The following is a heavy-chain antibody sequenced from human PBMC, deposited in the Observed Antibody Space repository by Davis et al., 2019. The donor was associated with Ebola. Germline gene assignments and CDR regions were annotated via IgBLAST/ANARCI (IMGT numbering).Heavy chain of an antibody. D-gene: IGHD3-9*01. J-gene: IGHJ3*02. V-gene: IGHV5-51*01. CDR3: ASLRRSITGFDDGYDI. Sequence: GESLKISCKGSGYSFADQWIGWVRQMPGKGLEWMGIIFPRDSDTRYSPSFEGQVTISADKSINTAYLQWSSLKASDTAIYYCASLRRSITGFDDGYDIWGQGTMVTVSS. CDR2: IFPRDSDT. CDR1: GYSFADQW.